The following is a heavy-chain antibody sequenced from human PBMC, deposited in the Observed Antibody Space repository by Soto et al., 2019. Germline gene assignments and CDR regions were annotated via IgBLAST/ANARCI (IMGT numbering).Heavy chain of an antibody. CDR1: GFTFVNYA. V-gene: IGHV3-23*01. CDR2: VSGSGGAT. J-gene: IGHJ4*02. Sequence: EVQLLESGGGLVQPGGSLRLSCAAAGFTFVNYAMGWVRQAPGKGLEWVSAVSGSGGATYYADSVKGRFSVSRDNSKNTLSLQMNSLRVEDTAVYFCAKAVGRRSPFDYWGQGTLFTVSS. CDR3: AKAVGRRSPFDY.